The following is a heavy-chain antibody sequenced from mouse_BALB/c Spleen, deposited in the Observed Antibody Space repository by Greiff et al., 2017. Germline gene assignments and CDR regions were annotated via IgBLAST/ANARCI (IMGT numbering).Heavy chain of an antibody. J-gene: IGHJ2*01. CDR3: ARRGWEGMYYFDY. V-gene: IGHV5-17*02. Sequence: EVQLVESGGGLVQPGGSRKLSCAASGFTFSSFGMHWVRQAPEKGLEWVAYISSGSSTIYYADTVKGRFTISRDNPKNTLFLQMTSLRSEDTAMYYCARRGWEGMYYFDYWGQGTTLTVSS. CDR2: ISSGSSTI. CDR1: GFTFSSFG. D-gene: IGHD3-3*01.